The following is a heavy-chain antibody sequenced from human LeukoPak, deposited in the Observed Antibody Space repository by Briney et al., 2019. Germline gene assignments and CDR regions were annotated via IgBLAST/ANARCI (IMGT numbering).Heavy chain of an antibody. Sequence: PSQTLSLTCTVSGGSISSGGYYWSWIRQHPGKGLEWIGYIYYSGSTYYNPSLKSRVTISVDTSKNQFSLKLSSVTAADTAVYYCARGDDSYYYYGMDVWGQGTTVTVSS. J-gene: IGHJ6*02. V-gene: IGHV4-31*03. CDR1: GGSISSGGYY. CDR2: IYYSGST. CDR3: ARGDDSYYYYGMDV. D-gene: IGHD3-22*01.